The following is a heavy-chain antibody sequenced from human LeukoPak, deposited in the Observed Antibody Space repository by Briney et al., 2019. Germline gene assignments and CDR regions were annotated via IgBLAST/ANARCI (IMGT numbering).Heavy chain of an antibody. J-gene: IGHJ2*01. D-gene: IGHD6-13*01. Sequence: GGSLRLSCAASGFTFSSYGMHWVRQAPGKGLEWVAVIWYDGSNKYYADSVKGRFTISRDNSKNTLYLQMNSLRAEDTAVYYCARVSSSWYFWYFDLWGRGTLVTVSS. V-gene: IGHV3-33*01. CDR1: GFTFSSYG. CDR2: IWYDGSNK. CDR3: ARVSSSWYFWYFDL.